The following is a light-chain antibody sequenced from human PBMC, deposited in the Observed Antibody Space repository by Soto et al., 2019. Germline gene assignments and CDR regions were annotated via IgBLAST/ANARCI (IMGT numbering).Light chain of an antibody. CDR1: QSVSSSY. J-gene: IGKJ1*01. V-gene: IGKV3-20*01. Sequence: EIVLTQSPGTLSLSPGERATLSCRASQSVSSSYLAGYQQKPGQAPRLLIYGASSRATGIPDRFSASGSGTDFTLTITRLEPEDFAVYYCQQLGTFGQGTKVEIK. CDR2: GAS. CDR3: QQLGT.